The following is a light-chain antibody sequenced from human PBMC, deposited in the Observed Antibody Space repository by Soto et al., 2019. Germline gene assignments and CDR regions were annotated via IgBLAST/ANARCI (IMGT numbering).Light chain of an antibody. J-gene: IGLJ1*01. CDR3: SSYAASSTLV. Sequence: QSVLTQPASVSGSPGQSITISCTGTSSDVGGYNSVSWYQQHPGKAPKLLIYEVSNRPSGFSNRFSVSKSGNTASLTISGLQAEDEADYYCSSYAASSTLVFGPGTHVT. CDR1: SSDVGGYNS. CDR2: EVS. V-gene: IGLV2-14*01.